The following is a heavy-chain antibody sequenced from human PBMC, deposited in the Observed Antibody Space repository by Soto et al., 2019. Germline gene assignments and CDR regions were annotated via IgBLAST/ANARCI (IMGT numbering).Heavy chain of an antibody. D-gene: IGHD1-1*01. J-gene: IGHJ1*01. V-gene: IGHV3-74*01. Sequence: PGGSLRLSCALSGFDSSYYWIQWFRQSPGKGLEWVSRIDPDGTTTNYVDSVKGRFSVSRDNAKKTIYLQMNSLTADDTALYYCARGPRPSSAGTGAYWGQGNMVTVSS. CDR2: IDPDGTTT. CDR1: GFDSSYYW. CDR3: ARGPRPSSAGTGAY.